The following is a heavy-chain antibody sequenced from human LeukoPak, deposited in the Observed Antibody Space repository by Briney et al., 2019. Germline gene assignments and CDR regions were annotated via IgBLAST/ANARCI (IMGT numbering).Heavy chain of an antibody. V-gene: IGHV4-59*08. CDR1: GGSDTSSY. Sequence: WDTLSHTCSLRGGSDTSSYWRWLRPPPAKGLAWIGHIHYSGSNNYTPPQKTPDTMFVDKPKNQLSLGLSSVTAADRGVYHCARHGTVSSGRYFVFGSGRTQV. D-gene: IGHD1-26*01. CDR2: IHYSGSN. CDR3: ARHGTVSSGRYFVF. J-gene: IGHJ4*02.